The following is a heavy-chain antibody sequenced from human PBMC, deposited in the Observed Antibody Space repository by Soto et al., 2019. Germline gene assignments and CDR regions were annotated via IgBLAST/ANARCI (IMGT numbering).Heavy chain of an antibody. D-gene: IGHD3-10*01. CDR1: GYTFTSYD. CDR3: ASKGWLGYYYFRVG. CDR2: MNPNSGNT. Sequence: QVQLVQSGAEVKKPGASVKVSCKASGYTFTSYDINWVRQATGQGLEWMGWMNPNSGNTGYAQKFQGRVTITRNTSKRTAYMDLSSLTSDYTAVYYCASKGWLGYYYFRVGWGKGTTVTVSS. J-gene: IGHJ6*03. V-gene: IGHV1-8*01.